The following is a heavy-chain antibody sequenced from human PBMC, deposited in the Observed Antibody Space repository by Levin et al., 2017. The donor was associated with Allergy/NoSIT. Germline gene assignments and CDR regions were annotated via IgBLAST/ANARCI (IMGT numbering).Heavy chain of an antibody. D-gene: IGHD5-18*01. CDR3: ATAYSYGNNDAFDI. J-gene: IGHJ3*02. Sequence: GESLKISCKVSGYTLTELSMHWVRQAPGKGLEWMGGFDPEDGETIYAQKFQGRVTMTEDTSTDTAYMELSSLRSEDTAVYYCATAYSYGNNDAFDIWGQGTMVTVSS. V-gene: IGHV1-24*01. CDR2: FDPEDGET. CDR1: GYTLTELS.